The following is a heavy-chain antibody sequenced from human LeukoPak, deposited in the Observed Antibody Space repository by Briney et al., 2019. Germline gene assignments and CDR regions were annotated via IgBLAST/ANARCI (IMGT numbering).Heavy chain of an antibody. CDR1: GFTFSSYW. Sequence: PGGSLRLSCAASGFTFSSYWMSWVRQAPGKGLEWVANIKQDGREKYYVDSVKGRFTISRDNAKNSLYLQMNSLRAEDTAVYYCARYRYSGYDLLVVWGYYFDYWGQGTLVTVSS. J-gene: IGHJ4*02. D-gene: IGHD5-12*01. CDR2: IKQDGREK. V-gene: IGHV3-7*01. CDR3: ARYRYSGYDLLVVWGYYFDY.